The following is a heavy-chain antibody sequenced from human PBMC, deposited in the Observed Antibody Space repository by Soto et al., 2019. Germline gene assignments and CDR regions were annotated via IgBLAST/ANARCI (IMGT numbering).Heavy chain of an antibody. J-gene: IGHJ5*02. V-gene: IGHV3-23*01. Sequence: GGSLKLSCAASGFTFSSYAMSWVRQAPGKGLEWVSAISGSGGSTYYADSVKGRFTISRDNSKNTLYLQMNSLRAEDTAVYYCATTPRPITMIVVNNLPAWGQGTLVTVSS. CDR1: GFTFSSYA. CDR3: ATTPRPITMIVVNNLPA. CDR2: ISGSGGST. D-gene: IGHD3-22*01.